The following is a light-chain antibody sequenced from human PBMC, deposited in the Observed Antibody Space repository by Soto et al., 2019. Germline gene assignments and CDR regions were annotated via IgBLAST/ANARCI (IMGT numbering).Light chain of an antibody. CDR2: EGT. J-gene: IGLJ2*01. V-gene: IGLV2-23*01. CDR1: SSDVGAYNL. Sequence: QSVLAQPASVSGSPEQSITISCTVTSSDVGAYNLVSWYQQLPGKAPRLIIYEGTKRPSGISHRFSGSKSDNTASLTISGLRAEDEAHYHCCSYAGSRTFVFGGGTK. CDR3: CSYAGSRTFV.